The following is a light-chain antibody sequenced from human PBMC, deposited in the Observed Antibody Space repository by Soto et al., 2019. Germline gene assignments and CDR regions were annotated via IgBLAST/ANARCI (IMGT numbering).Light chain of an antibody. CDR1: QNIGSS. J-gene: IGKJ2*01. CDR3: QQYYSYPYT. V-gene: IGKV1-5*01. CDR2: DAL. Sequence: DIQMTQSPSTRSASIGDRVTITCRASQNIGSSLAWYQHKPGKAPKLLIYDALTLQSGVPSRYSGSESGTEFTLTISSLQPGDSATYYCQQYYSYPYTFGQGTKLEI.